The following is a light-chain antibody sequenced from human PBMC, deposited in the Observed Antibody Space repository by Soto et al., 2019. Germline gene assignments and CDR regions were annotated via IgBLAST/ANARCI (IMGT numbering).Light chain of an antibody. CDR3: XXXXXTXSIT. CDR2: AAS. J-gene: IGKJ5*01. CDR1: QGISSY. V-gene: IGKV1-8*01. Sequence: AIRMTHSPSSFSASTGDRVTITCRASQGISSYLAWYQQKPGKAPKLLIYAASTLQSGVPSRFSGSGSGTDFTLTISSLQREDFATYYXXXXXXTXSITFGQGTRLEIK.